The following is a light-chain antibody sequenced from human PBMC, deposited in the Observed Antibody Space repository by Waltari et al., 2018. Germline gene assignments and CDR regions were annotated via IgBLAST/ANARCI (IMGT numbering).Light chain of an antibody. J-gene: IGKJ1*01. CDR2: GAS. Sequence: EIVLTQFPVTLSVSPGERATLSCRASQTLSSSFAWYQQKPGQAPRLLIYGASTRATGIPGRFSGSGSGTEFTLTISSLQPEDFAVYFCQQYYNWPPGTFGQGTKVEFK. CDR1: QTLSSS. V-gene: IGKV3-15*01. CDR3: QQYYNWPPGT.